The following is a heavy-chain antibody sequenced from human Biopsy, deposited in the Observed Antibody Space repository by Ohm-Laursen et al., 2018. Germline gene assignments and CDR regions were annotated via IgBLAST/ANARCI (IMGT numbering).Heavy chain of an antibody. CDR1: GGSISSDY. CDR3: ARATNSTGWPYYYFYGMDV. J-gene: IGHJ6*02. Sequence: GTLSLTCTVSGGSISSDYWSWIRQTPGKGLEWIGYIYYSGSTNYNPSLKSRVTISVDTPKNQFSLRLNSVTAADTAVYYCARATNSTGWPYYYFYGMDVWGQGTTVTVSS. CDR2: IYYSGST. V-gene: IGHV4-59*01. D-gene: IGHD2/OR15-2a*01.